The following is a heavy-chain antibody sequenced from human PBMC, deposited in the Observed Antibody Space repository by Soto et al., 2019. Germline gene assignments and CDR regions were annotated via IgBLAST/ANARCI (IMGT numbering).Heavy chain of an antibody. D-gene: IGHD2-21*02. V-gene: IGHV4-61*01. Sequence: SETLCLTCSVSGDSVSSDRYFWTWIRQPPGKGLEWIAYISYTGDTNYNPSLKSRVTISVDTSRNQFSLTLTSVTAADTAVYFCXRIVVGXTVDLWGQGSLVTVSS. CDR1: GDSVSSDRYF. J-gene: IGHJ5*02. CDR2: ISYTGDT. CDR3: XRIVVGXTVDL.